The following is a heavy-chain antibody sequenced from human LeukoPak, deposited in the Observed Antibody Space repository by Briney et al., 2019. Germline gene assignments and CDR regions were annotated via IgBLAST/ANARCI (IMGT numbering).Heavy chain of an antibody. CDR3: ASALYINYGVKTLLH. D-gene: IGHD4-11*01. V-gene: IGHV1-46*01. J-gene: IGHJ4*01. CDR1: GYTFTTYF. CDR2: INPNGDST. Sequence: GASVKVSCKASGYTFTTYFIHWVRQAPGQGLEWMAMINPNGDSTSYSQNLQARLTLTRDTSTSTVYMELSSLTSEDTAVYYWASALYINYGVKTLLHWGHGTLVTVSA.